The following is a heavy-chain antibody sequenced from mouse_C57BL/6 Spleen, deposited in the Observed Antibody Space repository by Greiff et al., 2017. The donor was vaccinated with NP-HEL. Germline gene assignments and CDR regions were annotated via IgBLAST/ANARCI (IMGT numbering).Heavy chain of an antibody. CDR2: IYPSSGNT. D-gene: IGHD2-4*01. J-gene: IGHJ3*01. CDR3: ARESVDCDYDGFAY. Sequence: VQLQQSGSELARPGASVKMSCKASGYTFTSYTMHWVKQRPGQGLEWIGYIYPSSGNTNYNEKFKGKATLTADKSSSTAYMQLSSLTSEDSAVYYGARESVDCDYDGFAYWGQGTLVTVSA. CDR1: GYTFTSYT. V-gene: IGHV1-4*01.